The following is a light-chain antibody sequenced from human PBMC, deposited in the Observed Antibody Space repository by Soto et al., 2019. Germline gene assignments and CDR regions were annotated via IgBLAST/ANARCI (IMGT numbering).Light chain of an antibody. J-gene: IGKJ1*01. V-gene: IGKV3-11*01. Sequence: EIVLTQSPATLSLSPGERATLSCRASQSVSSYLAWYQQKPGQAPRLLIYDASNRATGIPARFSGSGSGTDFTLTISSLEPEDFAVYYCQQRGNLPWTFGQGTKVEIK. CDR2: DAS. CDR1: QSVSSY. CDR3: QQRGNLPWT.